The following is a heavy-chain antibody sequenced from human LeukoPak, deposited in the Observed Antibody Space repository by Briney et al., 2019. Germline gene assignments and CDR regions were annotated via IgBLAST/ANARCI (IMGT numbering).Heavy chain of an antibody. CDR1: GGSITSDH. V-gene: IGHV4-59*01. CDR2: IYYSGST. CDR3: ARGGKYTSGLFDY. J-gene: IGHJ4*02. Sequence: SETLSLTCTVSGGSITSDHWNWIRQPPGKGLEWIASIYYSGSTKYNPSLKSRLTISVDTSKDQFSLRLSSVTAADTAVYYCARGGKYTSGLFDYWGQGTLVTVSS. D-gene: IGHD6-19*01.